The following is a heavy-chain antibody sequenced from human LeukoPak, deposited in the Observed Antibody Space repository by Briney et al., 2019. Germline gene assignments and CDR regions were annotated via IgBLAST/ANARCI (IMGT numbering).Heavy chain of an antibody. Sequence: PAKSLRLSCAASGFSFSSYGMHWVRQAPGKGLEWVAVISYDGSNKYYADSVKGRFTISRDNSKNTLYLQMGSLRAEDMAVYYCARTQQWLVYYGMDVWGQGTTVTASS. V-gene: IGHV3-30*03. CDR1: GFSFSSYG. D-gene: IGHD6-19*01. CDR3: ARTQQWLVYYGMDV. J-gene: IGHJ6*02. CDR2: ISYDGSNK.